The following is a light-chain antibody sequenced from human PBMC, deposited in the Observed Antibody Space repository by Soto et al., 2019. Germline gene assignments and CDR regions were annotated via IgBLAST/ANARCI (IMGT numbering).Light chain of an antibody. V-gene: IGKV2-28*01. CDR2: LGS. CDR1: QSLLHSNGYNY. J-gene: IGKJ4*01. Sequence: EIVMTQSPLSLTVIPGEPASISCRSSQSLLHSNGYNYLVWYLQKPGQSPQLLIHLGSNRASGGPDRFSGSGSGTDCTLKISIVEAEHVGIYYCMQSRHTPLTFGGGTKVEIK. CDR3: MQSRHTPLT.